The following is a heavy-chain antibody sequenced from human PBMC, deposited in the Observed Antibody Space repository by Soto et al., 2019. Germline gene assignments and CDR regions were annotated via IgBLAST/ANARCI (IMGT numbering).Heavy chain of an antibody. CDR2: ISAYNGNT. J-gene: IGHJ6*02. CDR1: GYTFTSYG. D-gene: IGHD6-13*01. Sequence: ATLKVSCTASGYTFTSYGISWVRQAPGQGLEWMGWISAYNGNTNYAQKLQGRVTMTTDTSTSTAYMELRSLRSDDTAVYYCAREYSSSWYYYYGMDVWGQGTTVTVSS. V-gene: IGHV1-18*04. CDR3: AREYSSSWYYYYGMDV.